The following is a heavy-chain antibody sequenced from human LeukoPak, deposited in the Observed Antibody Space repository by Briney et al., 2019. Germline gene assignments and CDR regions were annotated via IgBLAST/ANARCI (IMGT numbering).Heavy chain of an antibody. J-gene: IGHJ3*02. CDR1: GGSISSSSYY. D-gene: IGHD2-21*01. CDR2: IYYSGST. V-gene: IGHV4-39*07. CDR3: ARRNRVVVIALDAFDI. Sequence: PSETLSLTCTVSGGSISSSSYYWGWIRQPPGKGLEWIGSIYYSGSTYYNPSLKSRVTISVDTSKNQFSLKLSSVTAADTAVYYCARRNRVVVIALDAFDIWGQGTMVTVSS.